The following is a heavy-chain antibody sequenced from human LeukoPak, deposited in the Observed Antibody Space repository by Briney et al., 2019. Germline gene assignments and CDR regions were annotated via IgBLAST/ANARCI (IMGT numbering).Heavy chain of an antibody. CDR3: ARRRGDYYFDC. CDR1: GFIFSSYW. D-gene: IGHD5-12*01. CDR2: INQAGSEN. V-gene: IGHV3-7*01. J-gene: IGHJ4*02. Sequence: GGSLRLSCAASGFIFSSYWMTWVRQAPGKGLEWVANINQAGSENSYVDSVKGGFPIPRDNPKHSLHLQINGLSAEDRAVYYCARRRGDYYFDCWGQGTLVTVSS.